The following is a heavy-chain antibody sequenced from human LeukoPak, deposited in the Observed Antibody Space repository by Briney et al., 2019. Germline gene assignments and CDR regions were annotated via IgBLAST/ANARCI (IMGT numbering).Heavy chain of an antibody. V-gene: IGHV1-18*01. CDR3: TREGTASTGIGPYDF. CDR2: ISGHNGNT. Sequence: GASVKVSCKASGYSFTSFGISWVRQAPGQGLEWLGWISGHNGNTKYIQNVQGRITMTTDTSASTAYMELRSLTSDDTAVYYCTREGTASTGIGPYDFWGQGTLVTVSS. D-gene: IGHD6-13*01. J-gene: IGHJ4*02. CDR1: GYSFTSFG.